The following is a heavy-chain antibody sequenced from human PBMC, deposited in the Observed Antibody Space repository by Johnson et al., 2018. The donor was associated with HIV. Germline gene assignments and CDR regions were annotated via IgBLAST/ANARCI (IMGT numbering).Heavy chain of an antibody. V-gene: IGHV3-64*01. D-gene: IGHD2-15*01. CDR1: GFTFSSYA. Sequence: VQLVESGGGLVQPGGSLRLSCAASGFTFSSYAMHWVRQAPGKGLEYVSAISSNGGSTYYANSVKGRFTISRENAKNSLCLQMNSLRAGDTAVYFCARGRIRNAFDIWGQGTMVTVSS. J-gene: IGHJ3*02. CDR3: ARGRIRNAFDI. CDR2: ISSNGGST.